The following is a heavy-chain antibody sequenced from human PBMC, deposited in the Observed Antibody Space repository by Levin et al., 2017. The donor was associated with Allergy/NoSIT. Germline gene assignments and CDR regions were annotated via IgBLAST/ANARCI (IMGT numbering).Heavy chain of an antibody. V-gene: IGHV4-4*02. D-gene: IGHD4-17*01. J-gene: IGHJ6*03. CDR3: ARDADYGDYVEGGSYYYYYMDV. Sequence: PSETLSLTCAVSGGSISSSNWWSWVRQPPGKGLEWIGEIYHSGSTNYNPSLKSRVTISVDKSKNQFSLKLSSVTAADTAVYYCARDADYGDYVEGGSYYYYYMDVWGKGTTVTVSS. CDR2: IYHSGST. CDR1: GGSISSSNW.